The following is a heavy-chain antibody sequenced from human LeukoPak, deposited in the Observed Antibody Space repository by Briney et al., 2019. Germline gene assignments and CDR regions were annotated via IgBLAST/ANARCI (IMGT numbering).Heavy chain of an antibody. D-gene: IGHD6-13*01. CDR2: ISSSNTYI. V-gene: IGHV3-21*01. CDR3: ARDRSLVAAAAPYFDY. Sequence: GGSLRLSCAASGFIFSINSMNWVRQAPGKGLEWVSFISSSNTYIYYADSVKGRFTISRDNAKNSLYLQMNGLRAEDTAVYYCARDRSLVAAAAPYFDYWGQGTLVTVSS. J-gene: IGHJ4*02. CDR1: GFIFSINS.